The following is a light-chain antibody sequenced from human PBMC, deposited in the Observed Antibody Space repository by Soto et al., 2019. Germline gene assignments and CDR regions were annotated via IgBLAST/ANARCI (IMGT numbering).Light chain of an antibody. CDR1: QSVSNNY. V-gene: IGKV3-20*01. Sequence: EIVLTHFPGTLSLSQGERATLSCRASQSVSNNYLAWYQQKPGQAPRLVIFGASNRATGIPDRFSASGSGTEFTLTISRLEPEDVAVYYCQQYATSPLTFGHGTKVDIK. CDR3: QQYATSPLT. J-gene: IGKJ1*01. CDR2: GAS.